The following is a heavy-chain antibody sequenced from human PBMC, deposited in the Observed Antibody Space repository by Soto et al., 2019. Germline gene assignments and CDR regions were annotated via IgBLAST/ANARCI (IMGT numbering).Heavy chain of an antibody. Sequence: QVQLVQSGAEVKKPGSSVKVSCKASGGTFSRYAINWVRQAPGQGLEWMGGVIPIFRTSNYAQKFQGRVAITADESTSTADMELSSLRSEDTAVYFCVSPYRTYDSSGYYDPEDFQHWGQGTLVTVSS. CDR3: VSPYRTYDSSGYYDPEDFQH. CDR1: GGTFSRYA. V-gene: IGHV1-69*01. CDR2: VIPIFRTS. D-gene: IGHD3-22*01. J-gene: IGHJ1*01.